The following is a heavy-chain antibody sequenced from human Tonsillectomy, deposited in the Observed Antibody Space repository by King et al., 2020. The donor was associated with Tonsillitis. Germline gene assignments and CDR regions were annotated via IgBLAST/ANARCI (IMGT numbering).Heavy chain of an antibody. CDR1: GYSFTNWW. J-gene: IGHJ4*02. CDR2: IYPDDSDT. D-gene: IGHD3-10*01. V-gene: IGHV5-51*01. CDR3: ARLPPYGSGSYYNPFDY. Sequence: VQLVQSGAEVKKPGESLKISCKGSGYSFTNWWIGWVRQMPGKGLEWMGIIYPDDSDTNYSPSFQGQVTISADKSISTAYLQWSSLKASDSAMYYCARLPPYGSGSYYNPFDYWGQGTLVTVSS.